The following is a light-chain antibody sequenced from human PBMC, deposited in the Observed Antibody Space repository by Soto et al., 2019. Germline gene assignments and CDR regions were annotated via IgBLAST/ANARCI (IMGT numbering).Light chain of an antibody. CDR3: QKYKTYPWT. CDR1: LSVGPW. CDR2: GAS. J-gene: IGKJ1*01. Sequence: DIQMTQSPSTLSTSVGDRVTITCRASLSVGPWLAWYQQKPGKAPNLLIYGASTLQTGVPSRFGGSGSGTDFTLTISSRQTDDFATYYCQKYKTYPWTFGQGTRVEIK. V-gene: IGKV1-5*03.